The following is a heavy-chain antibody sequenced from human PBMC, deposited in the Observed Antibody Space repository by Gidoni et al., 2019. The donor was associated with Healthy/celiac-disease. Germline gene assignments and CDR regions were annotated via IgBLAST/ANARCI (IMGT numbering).Heavy chain of an antibody. V-gene: IGHV4-39*01. CDR1: GGSISSSSYY. CDR3: ASDYGDYPEDFDY. D-gene: IGHD4-17*01. Sequence: QLQLQESGPGLVKPSEPLSLTCTVSGGSISSSSYYWGWIRQPPGKGLEWIGSIYYSGSTYYNPSLKSRVTISVDTSKNQFSLKLSSVTAADTAVYYCASDYGDYPEDFDYWGQGTLVTVSS. CDR2: IYYSGST. J-gene: IGHJ4*02.